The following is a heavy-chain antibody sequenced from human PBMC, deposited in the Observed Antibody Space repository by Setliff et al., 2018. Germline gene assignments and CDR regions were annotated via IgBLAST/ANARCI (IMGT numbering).Heavy chain of an antibody. Sequence: GASVKVSCKASGYTFTSYAMNWVRQAPGQGLEWMGWINTNTGSPTYAQGFTGRFVFSLDTSVSTAYLQISSLKAEDTAVYYCAREGDYDYVWGSYRSSDAFDIWGQGTMVTVSS. CDR1: GYTFTSYA. D-gene: IGHD3-16*02. CDR3: AREGDYDYVWGSYRSSDAFDI. CDR2: INTNTGSP. V-gene: IGHV7-4-1*02. J-gene: IGHJ3*02.